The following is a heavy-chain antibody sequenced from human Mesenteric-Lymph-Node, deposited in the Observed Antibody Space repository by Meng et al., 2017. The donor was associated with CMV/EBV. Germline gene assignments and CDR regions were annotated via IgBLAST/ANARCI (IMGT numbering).Heavy chain of an antibody. CDR2: IKSDGSST. CDR3: ARSRAGIVVVPAAYWAWDAFDI. D-gene: IGHD2-2*01. J-gene: IGHJ3*02. CDR1: GFTFSSYW. V-gene: IGHV3-74*01. Sequence: GGPLRLSCAASGFTFSSYWMHWVRQAPGKGLMWVSRIKSDGSSTSYADSVKGRFTISRDNAKNTLYLQMNSLRAEDTAVYYCARSRAGIVVVPAAYWAWDAFDIWGQGTMVTVSS.